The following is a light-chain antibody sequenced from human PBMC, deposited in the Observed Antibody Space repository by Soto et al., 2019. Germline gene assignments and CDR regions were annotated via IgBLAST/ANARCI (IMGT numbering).Light chain of an antibody. V-gene: IGLV2-14*03. J-gene: IGLJ1*01. CDR1: SSDVGGYNY. Sequence: QSVLTQPASVSGSPGQSITISCTGTSSDVGGYNYVSWYQHHPGKGPKLRIYYVSKRPSGASNRGSGSKSGNTGSLTISGPLPEYEADYYCSSYTSSSTYVFGTGTKVPVL. CDR3: SSYTSSSTYV. CDR2: YVS.